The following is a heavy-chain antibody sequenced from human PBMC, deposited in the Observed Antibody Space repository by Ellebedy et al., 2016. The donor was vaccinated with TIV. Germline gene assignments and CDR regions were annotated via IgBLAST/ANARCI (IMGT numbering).Heavy chain of an antibody. CDR3: VRDRPHNWFDP. CDR1: GFGFFSHW. Sequence: GESLKISCAASGFGFFSHWLPWVRPVPGRGLGWVSGIDDDGSRTQYAESVRGRFTVARDNDKNMVYLKKNSLRVEDTAVYYCVRDRPHNWFDPWGHGTQVTVPP. J-gene: IGHJ5*02. V-gene: IGHV3-74*01. CDR2: IDDDGSRT.